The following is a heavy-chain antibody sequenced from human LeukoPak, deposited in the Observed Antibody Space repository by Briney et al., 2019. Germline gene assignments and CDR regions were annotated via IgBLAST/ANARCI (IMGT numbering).Heavy chain of an antibody. D-gene: IGHD2-2*01. J-gene: IGHJ3*02. V-gene: IGHV1-18*01. Sequence: ASLKLSCKSSGYTFTSYSISCVRKCPGQWLEWIGWIIAYTGNTNYAQKLWGGVTITTDTSTSTAYMELRSLRSDDTAVYYCARDRDDIVVVPAALNDAFDIWGQGTMVTVSS. CDR2: IIAYTGNT. CDR3: ARDRDDIVVVPAALNDAFDI. CDR1: GYTFTSYS.